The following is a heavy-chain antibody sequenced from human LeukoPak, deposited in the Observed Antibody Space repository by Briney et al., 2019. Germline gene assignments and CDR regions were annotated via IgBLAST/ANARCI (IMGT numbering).Heavy chain of an antibody. CDR1: GFTFSTYW. CDR3: ARGGTCSLSPLDY. V-gene: IGHV3-74*01. D-gene: IGHD3-16*01. J-gene: IGHJ4*02. CDR2: IHGDEVTT. Sequence: GALRLSCAASGFTFSTYWLYWVRQAPGKGLVWVSRIHGDEVTTAYADSMKGRFTISRDNAKNTLYLQMNSLRVEDTAVYYCARGGTCSLSPLDYWGQGTLVTVSS.